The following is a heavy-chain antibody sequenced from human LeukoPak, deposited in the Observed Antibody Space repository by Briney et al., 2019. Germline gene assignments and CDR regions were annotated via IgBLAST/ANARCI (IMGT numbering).Heavy chain of an antibody. CDR3: ARGAQSLYYYYMDI. Sequence: SETLSLTCTVSGDSISTYYWNWIRQPPGEGLEWIGYVYSSGSTNSNPALKSRVTISLDTSKNQSSLKLTSVTAADTAVYYCARGAQSLYYYYMDIWGKGTTVTVSS. J-gene: IGHJ6*03. CDR1: GDSISTYY. D-gene: IGHD3-16*01. V-gene: IGHV4-4*09. CDR2: VYSSGST.